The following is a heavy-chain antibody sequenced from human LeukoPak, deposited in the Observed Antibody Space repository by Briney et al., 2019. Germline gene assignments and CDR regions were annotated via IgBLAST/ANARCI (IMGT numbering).Heavy chain of an antibody. CDR2: SSAYNGNT. D-gene: IGHD4-11*01. V-gene: IGHV1-18*01. Sequence: AAVNVSCKSSGYSFSSYTLSLVRQARGQGREGMGWSSAYNGNTNYAQRLQGRVTMTTDTSTSTVYMEMRSLTSDDTAVYYCARSLMTTAPRHDYWGQGTLVTVSS. CDR1: GYSFSSYT. CDR3: ARSLMTTAPRHDY. J-gene: IGHJ4*02.